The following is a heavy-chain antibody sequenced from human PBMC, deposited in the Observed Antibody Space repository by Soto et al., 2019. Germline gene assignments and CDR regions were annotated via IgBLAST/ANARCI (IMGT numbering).Heavy chain of an antibody. D-gene: IGHD2-8*01. CDR3: ARTASPAPFCDASADFER. V-gene: IGHV4-30-4*01. J-gene: IGHJ5*02. Sequence: PSETLSLTCTVSGGSISNDNYSWSWIRQSPGKGLEWIAYIYYSGRTYYNPSLKRRLTISVDPSKNQFSLKLSSVTAADTDVYYCARTASPAPFCDASADFERRDQGTMVAVSS. CDR2: IYYSGRT. CDR1: GGSISNDNYS.